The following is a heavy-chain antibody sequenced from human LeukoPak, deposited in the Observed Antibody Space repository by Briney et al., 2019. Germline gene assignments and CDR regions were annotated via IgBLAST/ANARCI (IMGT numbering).Heavy chain of an antibody. CDR2: ISGYNGNT. V-gene: IGHV1-18*01. J-gene: IGHJ4*02. CDR1: GYTFTNYG. CDR3: ARTCSGASCYVIY. Sequence: ASVEVSCKASGYTFTNYGITWVRQAPGQGLEWMGWISGYNGNTDYAQKLQGRVTMTTETSTSTAYMELRSLRSDDTGIYYCARTCSGASCYVIYWGQGTLLTVSS. D-gene: IGHD2-15*01.